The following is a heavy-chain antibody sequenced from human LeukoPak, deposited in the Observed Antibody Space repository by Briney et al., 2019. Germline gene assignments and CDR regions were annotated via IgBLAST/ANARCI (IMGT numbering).Heavy chain of an antibody. Sequence: GQSLNISCTGSGYSFTSYWIGWVRQMPGKGLEWMGIIYPADSDTRYSPSFQGQVTISVDKSTRTAYLQWTSLKASDTAIYYCARHMMAGTYSSSLGYWGQGTLVTVSS. J-gene: IGHJ4*02. D-gene: IGHD6-13*01. CDR2: IYPADSDT. V-gene: IGHV5-51*01. CDR1: GYSFTSYW. CDR3: ARHMMAGTYSSSLGY.